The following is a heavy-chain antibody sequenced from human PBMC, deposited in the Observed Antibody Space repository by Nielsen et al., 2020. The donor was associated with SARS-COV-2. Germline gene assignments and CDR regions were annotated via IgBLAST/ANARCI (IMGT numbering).Heavy chain of an antibody. V-gene: IGHV3-9*01. Sequence: SLKISCAASGFTFDDYAMHWVRQAPGKGLEWVSGISWNSGSIGYADSVKGRFTISRDNAKNSLYLQMNSLRAEDTALYYCAKDLGFGDYYFDYWGQGTLVTVSS. D-gene: IGHD2-15*01. CDR2: ISWNSGSI. CDR3: AKDLGFGDYYFDY. CDR1: GFTFDDYA. J-gene: IGHJ4*02.